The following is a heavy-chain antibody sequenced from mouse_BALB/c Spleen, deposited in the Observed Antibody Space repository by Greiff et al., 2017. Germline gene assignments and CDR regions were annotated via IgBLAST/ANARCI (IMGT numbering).Heavy chain of an antibody. J-gene: IGHJ1*01. CDR2: ISYSGST. CDR1: GDSITSGY. V-gene: IGHV3-8*02. D-gene: IGHD2-1*01. Sequence: EVKLQESGPSLVKPSQTLSLTCSVTGDSITSGYWNWIRKFPGNKLEYMGYISYSGSTYYNPSLKSRISITRDTSKNQYYLQLNSVTTEDTATYYCARYENGNYAYFDVWGAGTTVTVSS. CDR3: ARYENGNYAYFDV.